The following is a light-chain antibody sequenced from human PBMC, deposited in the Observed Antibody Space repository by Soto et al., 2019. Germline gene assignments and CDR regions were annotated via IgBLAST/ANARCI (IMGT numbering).Light chain of an antibody. V-gene: IGKV1-39*01. J-gene: IGKJ1*01. CDR3: QQSYRMPPWT. Sequence: DIQMTQSPSSLSASVGDSVTISCRAGQTINTYLNWYQQKPGQAPKVLIFAISTLQPGVPTRFRGTGSGTEFSLTKSSLQHQGAATYYCQQSYRMPPWTFCQGTK. CDR1: QTINTY. CDR2: AIS.